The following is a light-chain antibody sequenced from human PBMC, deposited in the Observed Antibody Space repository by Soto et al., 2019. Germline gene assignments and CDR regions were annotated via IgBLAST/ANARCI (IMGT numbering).Light chain of an antibody. CDR1: QSVSRSY. J-gene: IGKJ2*01. V-gene: IGKV3-20*01. Sequence: EMVLTQSPGTVSLSPGERATLSCRASQSVSRSYLAWYQLKPGQAPRLLIYGASSRATGIPDRFSGSGSGTDFTLTISRLEPEDFAVYYCQQYGSSTYTFCQGTKLEIK. CDR3: QQYGSSTYT. CDR2: GAS.